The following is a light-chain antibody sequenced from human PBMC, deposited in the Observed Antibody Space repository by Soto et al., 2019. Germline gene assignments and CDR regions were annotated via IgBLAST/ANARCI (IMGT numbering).Light chain of an antibody. Sequence: DIQITQSPSILSASVGDRVTITCRPSQSIRRWLAWYQQKPGKAPKLLIYDASSLEGAVPSRFSGSGSGTDFTLTISSLQPEDFATYYCQQLNSYPLTFGQGTRLEIK. CDR3: QQLNSYPLT. V-gene: IGKV1-5*01. CDR1: QSIRRW. J-gene: IGKJ5*01. CDR2: DAS.